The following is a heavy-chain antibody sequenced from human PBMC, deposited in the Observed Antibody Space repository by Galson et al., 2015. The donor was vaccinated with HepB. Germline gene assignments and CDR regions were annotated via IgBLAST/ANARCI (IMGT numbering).Heavy chain of an antibody. CDR3: TRDGSLVDY. J-gene: IGHJ4*02. CDR1: GFTFSSYG. V-gene: IGHV3-49*04. Sequence: SLRLSCAASGFTFSSYGMHWVRQAPGKGLEWVGFIRSKAYGGTTEYAASVKGRFTISRDDSKSIAYLQMNSLKTEDTAVYYCTRDGSLVDYWGQGTLVTVSS. D-gene: IGHD1-26*01. CDR2: IRSKAYGGTT.